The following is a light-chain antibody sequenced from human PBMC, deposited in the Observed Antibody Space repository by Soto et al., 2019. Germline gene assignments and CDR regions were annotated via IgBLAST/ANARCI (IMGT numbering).Light chain of an antibody. CDR1: QGSSNY. CDR2: AAS. J-gene: IGKJ5*01. V-gene: IGKV1-27*01. CDR3: QKYNSAPLT. Sequence: DVKMTQSPSSLSASVGDRVTITCRASQGSSNYLAWYQQKPGKVPKLLIYAASTLQSGVPSRFSGSGSGTDFTLTIRSLQPEDVATYYCQKYNSAPLTFGQGTRLENK.